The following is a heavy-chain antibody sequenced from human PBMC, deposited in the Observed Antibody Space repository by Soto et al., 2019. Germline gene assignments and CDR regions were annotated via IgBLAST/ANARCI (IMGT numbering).Heavy chain of an antibody. V-gene: IGHV4-4*02. CDR2: IYHSGST. J-gene: IGHJ6*02. D-gene: IGHD6-25*01. CDR1: GGSISSSNW. CDR3: ARVIAASGPYGMDV. Sequence: PSETLSLTCAVSGGSISSSNWWSWVRQPPGKGLEWIGEIYHSGSTSYNPSLKSRVTISVDKSKNQFSLKLSSVTAADTAVYYCARVIAASGPYGMDVWGQGTTVTVSS.